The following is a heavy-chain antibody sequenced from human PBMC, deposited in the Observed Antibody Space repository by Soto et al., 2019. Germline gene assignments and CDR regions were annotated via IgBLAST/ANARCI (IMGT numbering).Heavy chain of an antibody. J-gene: IGHJ3*02. CDR1: GGTFNVYT. CDR3: ALGSWSGETFDI. V-gene: IGHV1-69*02. Sequence: QVQLVQSGAEVKKPGSSVKVSCKASGGTFNVYTIIWVRQAPGQGLEWMGRIIPMLAITNYAQRFQGRVTLTADTSTTTAYMELSSLKSEDTAVYYCALGSWSGETFDIWGQGTLVTVSS. D-gene: IGHD6-13*01. CDR2: IIPMLAIT.